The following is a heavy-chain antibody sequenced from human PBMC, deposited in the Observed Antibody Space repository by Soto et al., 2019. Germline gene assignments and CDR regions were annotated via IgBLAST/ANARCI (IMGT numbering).Heavy chain of an antibody. D-gene: IGHD5-18*01. CDR1: GFTVSSNY. V-gene: IGHV3-66*04. CDR3: ARHGYSYGGGYFDY. Sequence: EVQLVESGGGLVQPGGSLRLSCAASGFTVSSNYMSWVRQAPGKGLEWVSVIYSGGSAYYADSVKGRFTISRDNSKMTLYLQMNSLRAEDTAVYYCARHGYSYGGGYFDYWGQGTLVTVSS. CDR2: IYSGGSA. J-gene: IGHJ4*02.